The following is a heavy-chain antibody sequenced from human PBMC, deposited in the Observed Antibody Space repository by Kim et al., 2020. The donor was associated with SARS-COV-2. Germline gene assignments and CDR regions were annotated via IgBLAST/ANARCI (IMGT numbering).Heavy chain of an antibody. V-gene: IGHV3-7*01. D-gene: IGHD3-16*01. J-gene: IGHJ4*02. Sequence: YVDSVKGRFTISRDNAKNSLYLQMNSLRAEDTAVYYCARDRGGGSYYFDYWGQGTLVTVSS. CDR3: ARDRGGGSYYFDY.